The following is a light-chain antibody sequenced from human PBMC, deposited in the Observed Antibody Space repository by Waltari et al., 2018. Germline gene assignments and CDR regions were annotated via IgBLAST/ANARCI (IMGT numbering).Light chain of an antibody. CDR3: QQSYSAPPS. CDR1: QTISTN. J-gene: IGKJ4*01. CDR2: AAT. V-gene: IGKV1-39*01. Sequence: DIQMTQSPSSLPASLGDRVTITCRASQTISTNLNWYQHRPGKVPKLLIYAATFLQSVVPSRFSGSGSGTDFTLTIRSLQPEDFVFYFCQQSYSAPPSFGGGTKVDVK.